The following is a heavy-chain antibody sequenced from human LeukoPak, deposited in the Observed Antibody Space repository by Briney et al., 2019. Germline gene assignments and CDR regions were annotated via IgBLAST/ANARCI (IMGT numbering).Heavy chain of an antibody. D-gene: IGHD6-13*01. J-gene: IGHJ3*02. V-gene: IGHV4-39*07. CDR3: ARSGIAAAGTGAFDI. Sequence: SETLSLTCTVSGGSISSSSYYWGWIRQPPGKGLEWIGSIYYSGSTNYNPSLKSRVTISVDTSKNQFSLKLSSVTAADTAVYYCARSGIAAAGTGAFDIWGQGTMVTVSS. CDR2: IYYSGST. CDR1: GGSISSSSYY.